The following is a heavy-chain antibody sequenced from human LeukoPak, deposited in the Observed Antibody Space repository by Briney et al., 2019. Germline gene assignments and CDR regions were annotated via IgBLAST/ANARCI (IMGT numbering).Heavy chain of an antibody. Sequence: GGSLRLSCEASGFTFSNYGMNWVRQAPGKGLEWVSYIRPNDGTTHYADSVKGRFTISRDNSKNTLYLQMNSLRAEDTAVYYCARAYCGGDCYPYYYYYGMDVWGQGTTVTVSS. J-gene: IGHJ6*02. V-gene: IGHV3-48*01. D-gene: IGHD2-21*02. CDR2: IRPNDGTT. CDR3: ARAYCGGDCYPYYYYYGMDV. CDR1: GFTFSNYG.